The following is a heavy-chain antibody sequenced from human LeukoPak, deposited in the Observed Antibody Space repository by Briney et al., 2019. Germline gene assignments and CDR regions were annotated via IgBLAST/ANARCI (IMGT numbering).Heavy chain of an antibody. Sequence: SETLSLTCTVSGGSISSYYWSWIRQPPGKGLEWIGYIYYSGSTNYNPSLKSRVTISVDTSKNQFSLRLSSATAADTAVYYCARTKYSGYDFFDYWGQGTLVTVSS. J-gene: IGHJ4*02. CDR2: IYYSGST. CDR3: ARTKYSGYDFFDY. D-gene: IGHD5-12*01. V-gene: IGHV4-59*01. CDR1: GGSISSYY.